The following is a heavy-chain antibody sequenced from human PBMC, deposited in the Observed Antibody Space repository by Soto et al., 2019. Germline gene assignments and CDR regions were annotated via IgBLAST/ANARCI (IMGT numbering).Heavy chain of an antibody. CDR2: INPSGGST. D-gene: IGHD6-13*01. CDR3: ARDIGYSSSWYLVTANGLDY. Sequence: GASVKVSCKASGYTFTSYYMHWVRQAPGQGLEWMGIINPSGGSTSYAQKFQGRVTMTRDTSTSTVYMELSSLRSEDTAVYYCARDIGYSSSWYLVTANGLDYWGQGTLVTVSS. CDR1: GYTFTSYY. V-gene: IGHV1-46*03. J-gene: IGHJ4*02.